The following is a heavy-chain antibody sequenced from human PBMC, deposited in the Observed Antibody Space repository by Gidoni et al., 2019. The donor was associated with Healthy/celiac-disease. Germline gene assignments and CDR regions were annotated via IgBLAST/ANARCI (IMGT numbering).Heavy chain of an antibody. CDR1: GFPFSSSG. Sequence: QVQLVESGGGVVQPGRSLRLSCAASGFPFSSSGMHWVRQAPGKGLEWVAVIWYDGSNKYYADSVKGRFTISRDNSKNTLYLQMNSLRAEDTAVYYCARDGKNYDFWSGYSYYYYYGMDVWGQGTTVTVSS. V-gene: IGHV3-33*01. D-gene: IGHD3-3*01. CDR2: IWYDGSNK. J-gene: IGHJ6*02. CDR3: ARDGKNYDFWSGYSYYYYYGMDV.